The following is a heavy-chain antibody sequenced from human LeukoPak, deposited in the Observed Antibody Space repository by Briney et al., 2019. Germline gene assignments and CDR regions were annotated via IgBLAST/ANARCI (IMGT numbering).Heavy chain of an antibody. J-gene: IGHJ4*02. D-gene: IGHD5-18*01. CDR3: AGGRPSGYNYGLYYFDS. V-gene: IGHV4-59*10. CDR2: IYSSGSA. CDR1: GGSFSGYY. Sequence: AETLSLTCAVYGGSFSGYYWSWIRQPAGKGLECIGRIYSSGSANYNPSLKSRITMSVATSKTQFSLKVSSVTAADRAVYYCAGGRPSGYNYGLYYFDSWGQGNLVTVSS.